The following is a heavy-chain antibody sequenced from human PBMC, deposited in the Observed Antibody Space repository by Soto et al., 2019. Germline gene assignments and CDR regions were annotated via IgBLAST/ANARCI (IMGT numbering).Heavy chain of an antibody. CDR1: GGSISSSSYY. Sequence: SETLSLTCTVSGGSISSSSYYWGWIRQPPGKGLEWIGSIYYSGSTYYNPSLKSRVTISVDTSKNQFSLKLSSVTAADTAVYYCATTYRAATSSSAFDYWGQGTLVTVSS. D-gene: IGHD2-15*01. V-gene: IGHV4-39*01. J-gene: IGHJ4*02. CDR3: ATTYRAATSSSAFDY. CDR2: IYYSGST.